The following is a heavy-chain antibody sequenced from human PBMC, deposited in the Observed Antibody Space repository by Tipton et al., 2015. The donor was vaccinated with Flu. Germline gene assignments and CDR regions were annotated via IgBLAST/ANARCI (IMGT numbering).Heavy chain of an antibody. Sequence: LRLSCTVSGGSISSYYWSWIRQPLGKGLEWIGYIYYSGSTNYNPSLKSRVTISVDTSKNQFSLKLSSVTAADTAVYYCAMGDGDSDYWGQGTLVTVSS. CDR2: IYYSGST. CDR1: GGSISSYY. D-gene: IGHD4-17*01. J-gene: IGHJ4*02. CDR3: AMGDGDSDY. V-gene: IGHV4-59*01.